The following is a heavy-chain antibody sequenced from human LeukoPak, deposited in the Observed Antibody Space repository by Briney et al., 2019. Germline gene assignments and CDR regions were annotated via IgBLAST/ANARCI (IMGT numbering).Heavy chain of an antibody. D-gene: IGHD6-19*01. V-gene: IGHV4-4*07. CDR2: IYTSGST. CDR1: GGSISSYY. J-gene: IGHJ4*02. Sequence: SETLSLTCTVSGGSISSYYWSWIRQPAGKGVEWIGRIYTSGSTNYNPSLKSRVTMSADTSQNQFSLKLSSVTAPDTAVYYCASRLSYSSAYAYWGQGTLVTVSS. CDR3: ASRLSYSSAYAY.